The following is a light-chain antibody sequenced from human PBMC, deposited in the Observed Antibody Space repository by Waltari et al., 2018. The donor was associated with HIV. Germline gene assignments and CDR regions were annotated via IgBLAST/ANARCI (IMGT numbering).Light chain of an antibody. CDR1: DLNDNEY. CDR3: TSYIIGTSPV. V-gene: IGLV2-14*01. J-gene: IGLJ2*01. CDR2: EVT. Sequence: QSALTQPASVSGSPGQSITISCDLNDNEYVSWYQRHPGKAPKVIIYEVTNRPAGLSTRFSGSKSCNTAPLTIFGRQPDDEAYYFCTSYIIGTSPVFGRGTRVTVL.